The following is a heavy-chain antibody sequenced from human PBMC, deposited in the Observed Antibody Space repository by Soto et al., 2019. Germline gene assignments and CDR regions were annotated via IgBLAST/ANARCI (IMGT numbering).Heavy chain of an antibody. D-gene: IGHD2-2*01. CDR1: GGSFSGYY. V-gene: IGHV4-34*01. Sequence: SEPVLTCAVYGGSFSGYYWSWIRQPPGKGLEWIGEINHSGSTNYNPSLKSRVTISVDTSKNQFSLKLSSVTAADTAVYYCARARSTPFDYWGQGTLVTVSS. J-gene: IGHJ4*02. CDR2: INHSGST. CDR3: ARARSTPFDY.